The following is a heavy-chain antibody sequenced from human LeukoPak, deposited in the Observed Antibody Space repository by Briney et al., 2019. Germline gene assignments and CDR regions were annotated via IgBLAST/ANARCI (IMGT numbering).Heavy chain of an antibody. CDR2: IYTSGST. V-gene: IGHV4-61*02. D-gene: IGHD5-12*01. CDR1: GGSVSSGSYY. J-gene: IGHJ4*02. Sequence: SETLSLTCTVSGGSVSSGSYYWSWIRQPAGKGLEWIGRIYTSGSTNYNPSLKSRVTMSVDTSKNQFSLKLSSVTAADTAVYYCARVVVAPGGYDYSDYWGQGTLVTVSS. CDR3: ARVVVAPGGYDYSDY.